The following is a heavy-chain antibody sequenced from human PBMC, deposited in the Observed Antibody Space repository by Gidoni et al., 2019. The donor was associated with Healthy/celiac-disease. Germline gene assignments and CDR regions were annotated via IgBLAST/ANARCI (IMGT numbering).Heavy chain of an antibody. CDR3: ARTVYYDSSGYQADAFDI. CDR2: IYYSGST. Sequence: QVQLQESGPGLVKPSQTLSLTCTVSGGSISSGAYYWSWIRQPPGKGLEWIGYIYYSGSTYYNPSLKSRVTISVDTSKNQFSLKLSSVTAADTAVYYCARTVYYDSSGYQADAFDIWGQGTMVTVSS. CDR1: GGSISSGAYY. V-gene: IGHV4-30-4*01. D-gene: IGHD3-22*01. J-gene: IGHJ3*02.